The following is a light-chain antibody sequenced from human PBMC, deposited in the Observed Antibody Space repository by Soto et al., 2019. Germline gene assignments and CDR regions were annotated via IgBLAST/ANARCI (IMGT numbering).Light chain of an antibody. J-gene: IGLJ2*01. CDR3: CSYAGSNVV. V-gene: IGLV2-23*01. CDR1: SSDVGSYNL. Sequence: QSALTQPASVSGSPGQSITISCTGTSSDVGSYNLVSWYQQHPGKAPKLMIYEGSKRPSGVSNRFSGSKSGNTASLTISGLQAEDEADYSCCSYAGSNVVFGGGTKVTVL. CDR2: EGS.